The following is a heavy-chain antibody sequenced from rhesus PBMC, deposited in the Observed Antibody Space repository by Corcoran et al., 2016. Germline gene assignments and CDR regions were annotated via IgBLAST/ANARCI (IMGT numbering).Heavy chain of an antibody. Sequence: QVQLQESGPGLVKPSETLSLTCAVSGYSISSGYSWGWIRQPPGKGLDSIGYISGASGSTYYNPSLKSRVTISQDTSKNQFYLKVTSVTAADTAVYYCARLVQGGTVKFDYWGQGVLVTVSS. CDR2: ISGASGST. CDR1: GYSISSGYS. J-gene: IGHJ4*01. D-gene: IGHD5-24*01. CDR3: ARLVQGGTVKFDY. V-gene: IGHV4-99*01.